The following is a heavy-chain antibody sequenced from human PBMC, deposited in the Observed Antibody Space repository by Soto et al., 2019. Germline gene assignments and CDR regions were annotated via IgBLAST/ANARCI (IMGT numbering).Heavy chain of an antibody. V-gene: IGHV3-53*01. CDR2: IYSGGST. CDR3: ASLLRGPAAPQY. Sequence: EVQLVESGGGLIQPGGSLRLSCAASGFTVSSNYMSWVRQAPGKGLEWISVIYSGGSTYYADSVKGRFTISRDNSKNTLYLHMNSLSAADTAVYYCASLLRGPAAPQYWGQGTLVTV. D-gene: IGHD4-17*01. CDR1: GFTVSSNY. J-gene: IGHJ4*02.